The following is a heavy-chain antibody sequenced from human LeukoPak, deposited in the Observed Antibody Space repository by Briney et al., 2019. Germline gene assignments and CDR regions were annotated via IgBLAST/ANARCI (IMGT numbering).Heavy chain of an antibody. CDR3: ATLRAEYSSSWFVFDY. Sequence: SETLSLTCTVSGGSISSYYWSWIRQPPGKGLEWIGYIYYSGSTNYNPSLKSRVTISVDTSKNQFSLKLSSVTAADTAVYYCATLRAEYSSSWFVFDYWGQGTLVTVSS. CDR1: GGSISSYY. J-gene: IGHJ4*02. V-gene: IGHV4-59*08. CDR2: IYYSGST. D-gene: IGHD6-13*01.